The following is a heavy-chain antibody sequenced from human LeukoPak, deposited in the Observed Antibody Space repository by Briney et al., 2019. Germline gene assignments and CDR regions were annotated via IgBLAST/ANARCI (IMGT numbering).Heavy chain of an antibody. V-gene: IGHV4-61*01. CDR1: GASVSSGSYS. Sequence: SETLSLTCTVSGASVSSGSYSWNWIRQPPGKGLEWIGEINHSGSTNSNPSLKSRVTLSIDTSKNQFSLKRSSVTAADTAVYYCARGRGYGDYVGAFDIWGQGTMVTVSS. CDR3: ARGRGYGDYVGAFDI. D-gene: IGHD4-17*01. J-gene: IGHJ3*02. CDR2: INHSGST.